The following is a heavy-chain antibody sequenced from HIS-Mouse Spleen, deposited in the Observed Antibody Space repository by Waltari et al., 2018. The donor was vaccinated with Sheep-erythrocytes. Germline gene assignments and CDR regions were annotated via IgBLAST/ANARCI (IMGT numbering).Heavy chain of an antibody. V-gene: IGHV3-21*01. CDR1: GFTFSSDS. J-gene: IGHJ3*02. CDR2: ISSSSSYI. Sequence: EVQLVESGGGLVKPGGSLRLSCAASGFTFSSDSMNWARQAPGKGLEWVSSISSSSSYIYYADSVKGRFTISRDNAKNSLYLQMNSLRAEDTAVYYCARDTGTDAFDIWGQGTMVTVSS. CDR3: ARDTGTDAFDI. D-gene: IGHD1-1*01.